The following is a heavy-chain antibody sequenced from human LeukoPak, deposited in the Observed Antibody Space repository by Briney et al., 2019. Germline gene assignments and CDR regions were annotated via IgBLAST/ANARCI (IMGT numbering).Heavy chain of an antibody. CDR2: IYYSGST. J-gene: IGHJ4*02. D-gene: IGHD4-17*01. CDR1: GGSISSSSYY. V-gene: IGHV4-39*07. CDR3: ARWPYDYGLDY. Sequence: PSETLSLTCTVSGGSISSSSYYWGWIRQPPGKGLEWIGSIYYSGSTYYNPSLKSRVTISVDTSKNQFSLKLSSVTAADTAVYYCARWPYDYGLDYWGQGTLVTVSS.